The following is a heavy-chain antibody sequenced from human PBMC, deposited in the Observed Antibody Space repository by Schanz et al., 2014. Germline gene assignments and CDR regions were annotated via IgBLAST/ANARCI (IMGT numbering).Heavy chain of an antibody. V-gene: IGHV1-46*03. J-gene: IGHJ4*02. CDR2: INPSGGST. CDR1: GYTFTSDS. D-gene: IGHD6-13*01. CDR3: ARDGVDAAAGGNY. Sequence: QVPLVPSGAEVKKPGSSVKVSCKASGYTFTSDSMHWVRQAPGQGLEWMGMINPSGGSTTYAQKFQGRVTMTRDTSTSTVYMELSSLRSEDTAVYYCARDGVDAAAGGNYWGQGTLVTVSS.